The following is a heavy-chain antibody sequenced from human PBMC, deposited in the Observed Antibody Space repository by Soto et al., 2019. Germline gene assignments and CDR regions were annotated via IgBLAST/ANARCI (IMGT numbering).Heavy chain of an antibody. CDR2: ISGSGSNT. Sequence: GGSLRPSCAASGFTFSSYAMSWVRQAPGKGLEWVSGISGSGSNTDYADSVKGRFTISRDASKKTLYLQMNRLRAEDTAVYYCAKGVGYCTNGVCSSKYYFDYWGQGTLVTVSS. D-gene: IGHD2-8*01. J-gene: IGHJ4*02. CDR3: AKGVGYCTNGVCSSKYYFDY. V-gene: IGHV3-23*01. CDR1: GFTFSSYA.